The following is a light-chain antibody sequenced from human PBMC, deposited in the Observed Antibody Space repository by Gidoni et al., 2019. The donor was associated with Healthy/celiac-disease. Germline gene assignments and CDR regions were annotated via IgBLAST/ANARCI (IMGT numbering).Light chain of an antibody. V-gene: IGLV2-11*01. CDR1: SSDVGGYNY. J-gene: IGLJ1*01. Sequence: SALTQPRPVSRAPGQSVTISCTGTSSDVGGYNYVSWYQQHPGKAPKLMIYDVSKRPSGVPDRFSGSKSGNTASLTISGLQAEDEADYYCCSYAGSYTFVFGTGTKVTVL. CDR2: DVS. CDR3: CSYAGSYTFV.